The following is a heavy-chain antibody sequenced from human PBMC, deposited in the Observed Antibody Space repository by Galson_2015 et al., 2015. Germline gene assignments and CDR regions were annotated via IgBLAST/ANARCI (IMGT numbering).Heavy chain of an antibody. V-gene: IGHV3-30*18. Sequence: SLRLSCAASGFTFSNYGMHWVRQAPGKGLEWVAVISSDGSNKYYADSVKGRFSISRDNSKNTLHPQMNSLRVEDTAVYYCAKDTHSSTWHGGWFDPWGQGTLVTVSS. CDR1: GFTFSNYG. CDR3: AKDTHSSTWHGGWFDP. CDR2: ISSDGSNK. D-gene: IGHD6-13*01. J-gene: IGHJ5*02.